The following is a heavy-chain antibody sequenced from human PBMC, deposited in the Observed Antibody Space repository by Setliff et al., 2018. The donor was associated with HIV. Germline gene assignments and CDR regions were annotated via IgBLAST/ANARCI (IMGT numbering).Heavy chain of an antibody. CDR1: GDSISRGPYY. Sequence: SETLSLTCTVSGDSISRGPYYWSWIRQSAGRGLEWIGRIHSGGTTNSNPSLKSRVTLSVDTSKNQFSLKLNSVTAADTAVYYCARGGLRVRGAIDSFDYWGQGTLVTVSS. D-gene: IGHD3-10*01. CDR2: IHSGGTT. J-gene: IGHJ4*02. CDR3: ARGGLRVRGAIDSFDY. V-gene: IGHV4-61*02.